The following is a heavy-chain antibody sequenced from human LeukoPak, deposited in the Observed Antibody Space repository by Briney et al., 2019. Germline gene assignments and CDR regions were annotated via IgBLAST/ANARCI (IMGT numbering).Heavy chain of an antibody. J-gene: IGHJ6*03. CDR1: XTFTXXX. V-gene: IGHV1-46*01. Sequence: XTFTXXXMHWVRQAPGQGLEWMGIINPSGGSTSYAQKFQGXVTMTRDTSTSTVYMELSRLRSEDTAVYYCAXXXXXXXXXXXXXXYYYMDVWGKGTTVTISS. CDR3: AXXXXXXXXXXXXXXYYYMDV. CDR2: INPSGGST.